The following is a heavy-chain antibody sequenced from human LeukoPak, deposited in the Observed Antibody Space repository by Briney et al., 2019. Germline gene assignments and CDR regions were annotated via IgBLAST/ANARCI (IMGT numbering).Heavy chain of an antibody. CDR3: ARSIQLWLHYYYYGMDV. CDR1: GGSISSYY. V-gene: IGHV4-59*08. Sequence: SETLSLTCTVSGGSISSYYWSWIRQPPGKGLEWIGYIYYSGSTNYNPSLKSRVTISVDTSKNQFSLKLSSVTAADTAVYYCARSIQLWLHYYYYGMDVWGQGTTVTVSS. J-gene: IGHJ6*02. D-gene: IGHD5-18*01. CDR2: IYYSGST.